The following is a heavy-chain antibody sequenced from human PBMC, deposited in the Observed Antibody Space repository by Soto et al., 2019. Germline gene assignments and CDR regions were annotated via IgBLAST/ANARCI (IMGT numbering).Heavy chain of an antibody. J-gene: IGHJ3*02. V-gene: IGHV4-4*07. CDR3: ARDGDFWSGSYGFDI. CDR1: GGSISSYF. Sequence: QVQLQESGPGLAKPSETLSLTCTVSGGSISSYFWSWIRQPAGKGLEWIGRIYTSGSTNYNPSLKSRVTMSVDTSKNQFSLRLSSVTAADTAVYYCARDGDFWSGSYGFDIWGQGTMVTVSS. CDR2: IYTSGST. D-gene: IGHD3-3*01.